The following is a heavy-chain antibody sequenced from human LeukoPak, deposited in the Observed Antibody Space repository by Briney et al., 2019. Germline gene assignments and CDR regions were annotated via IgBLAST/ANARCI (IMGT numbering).Heavy chain of an antibody. V-gene: IGHV1-46*01. J-gene: IGHJ5*02. CDR2: INPSGGST. CDR1: GYTFTSYY. CDR3: ARDPHTYNYYGSGKVGLDP. D-gene: IGHD3-10*01. Sequence: ASVKVSCKASGYTFTSYYMHWVRQAPGPGREWMGIINPSGGSTSYAQKFQGRVTMTRDMSTSTVYMELSRLRSDDTAVYYCARDPHTYNYYGSGKVGLDPWGQGTLVTVSS.